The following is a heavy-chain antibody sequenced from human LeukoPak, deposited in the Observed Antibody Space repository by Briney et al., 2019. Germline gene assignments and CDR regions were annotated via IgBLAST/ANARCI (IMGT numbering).Heavy chain of an antibody. D-gene: IGHD2-15*01. CDR3: AKDHCSGASCYSQHYFDS. V-gene: IGHV3-23*01. Sequence: GGSLRLSCAASGFTFSSYAMGWVRQAPGKGLEWVSAISGSGGSTYYADSVKGRFTISRDNSKNTLYLQMNSLRAEDTAVYYCAKDHCSGASCYSQHYFDSWGQGALVTVSS. CDR1: GFTFSSYA. CDR2: ISGSGGST. J-gene: IGHJ4*02.